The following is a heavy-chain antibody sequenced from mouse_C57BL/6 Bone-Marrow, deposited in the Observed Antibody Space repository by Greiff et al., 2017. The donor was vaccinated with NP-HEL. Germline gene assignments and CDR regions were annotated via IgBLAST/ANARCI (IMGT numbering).Heavy chain of an antibody. CDR1: GYTFTSYW. CDR3: ADYGSSYPFDY. V-gene: IGHV1-50*01. J-gene: IGHJ2*01. D-gene: IGHD1-1*01. Sequence: QVQLQQSGAELVKPGASVKLSCKASGYTFTSYWMQWVKQRPGQGLEWIGAIDPSDSYTNYNQKFKGKATLTVDTSSSTAYMQLSSLTSEDSAVYYCADYGSSYPFDYWGQGTTLTVSS. CDR2: IDPSDSYT.